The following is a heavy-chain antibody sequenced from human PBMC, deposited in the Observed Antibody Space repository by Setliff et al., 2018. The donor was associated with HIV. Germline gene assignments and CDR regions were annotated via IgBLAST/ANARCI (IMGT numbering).Heavy chain of an antibody. D-gene: IGHD3-10*01. Sequence: PSETLSLTCTVSGGSISSSSYYWGWIRQPPGKGLEWIGSIYYSGSTYYNPSLKSRVTISVDTSKNQFSLKLSSVTAADTAVYYRARRGYYYGSGSYDAFDIWGQGTMVTVSS. J-gene: IGHJ3*02. CDR3: ARRGYYYGSGSYDAFDI. CDR1: GGSISSSSYY. CDR2: IYYSGST. V-gene: IGHV4-39*01.